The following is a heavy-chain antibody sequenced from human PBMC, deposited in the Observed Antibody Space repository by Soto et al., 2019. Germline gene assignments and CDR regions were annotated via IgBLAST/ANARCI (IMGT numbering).Heavy chain of an antibody. CDR2: IYHGGST. CDR1: GGAIISANW. J-gene: IGHJ6*02. CDR3: ARLSFSYGVDV. Sequence: PAETLSLTCAVSGGAIISANWLTWVRQPPGKGLEWIGEIYHGGSTSYNPSLKSRVTLSLDKFKNHFSLNLTSVTAADTAVYYCARLSFSYGVDVWGQGTTVTVSS. V-gene: IGHV4-4*02.